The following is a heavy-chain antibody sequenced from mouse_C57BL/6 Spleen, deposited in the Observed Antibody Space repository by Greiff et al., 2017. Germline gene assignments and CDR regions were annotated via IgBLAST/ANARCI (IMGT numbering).Heavy chain of an antibody. CDR1: GFNIKDYY. V-gene: IGHV14-1*01. J-gene: IGHJ4*01. CDR2: IDPEDGDT. D-gene: IGHD1-1*01. CDR3: TTPSYGSSYAEY. Sequence: VQLQQSGAELVRPGASAKLSCTASGFNIKDYYMHWVKQRPEQGLEWIGRIDPEDGDTEYAPKFQGKATMTADPSSNSAYLSLICLTSEVTAVYYCTTPSYGSSYAEYRGHGASVSVSS.